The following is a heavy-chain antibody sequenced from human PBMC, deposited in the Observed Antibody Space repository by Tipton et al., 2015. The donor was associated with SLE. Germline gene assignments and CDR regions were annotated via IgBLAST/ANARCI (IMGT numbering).Heavy chain of an antibody. CDR1: GGSIGSHY. V-gene: IGHV4-4*08. Sequence: TLSLTCTVSGGSIGSHYWSWIRQPPGKGLEWIGYIYTSVYSNYNPSLKSRVTISVDTSKNQFSLKLSSVTAADTAVYYCARDSRWGYFDYWGQGTLVTVSS. J-gene: IGHJ4*02. CDR3: ARDSRWGYFDY. CDR2: IYTSVYS. D-gene: IGHD1-26*01.